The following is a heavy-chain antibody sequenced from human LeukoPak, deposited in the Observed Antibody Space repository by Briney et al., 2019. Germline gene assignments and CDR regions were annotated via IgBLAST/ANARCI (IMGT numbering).Heavy chain of an antibody. CDR3: ARHKGSLTPDDAFDI. D-gene: IGHD1-14*01. CDR2: IYPGDSDT. J-gene: IGHJ3*02. Sequence: GESLKISCKGSGYSFTSYWIGWVRQMPGKGLEWMGIIYPGDSDTRYSPSFQGQVTISADKSISTAYLQWSSLKASDTATYYCARHKGSLTPDDAFDIWGQGTMVTVSS. V-gene: IGHV5-51*01. CDR1: GYSFTSYW.